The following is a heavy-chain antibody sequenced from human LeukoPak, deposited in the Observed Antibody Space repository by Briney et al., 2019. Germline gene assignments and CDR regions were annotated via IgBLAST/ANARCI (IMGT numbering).Heavy chain of an antibody. J-gene: IGHJ3*02. CDR1: GGTFSSYT. CDR2: MIPILGIA. D-gene: IGHD2-21*01. CDR3: ARDLERRRVYCGGDCYLHAFDI. Sequence: ASVKVSCKASGGTFSSYTISWVRQAPGQGLEWMGRMIPILGIANYAQKLQGRVTITADRSTSTAYMELSSLRSEDTAVYYCARDLERRRVYCGGDCYLHAFDIWGQGTMVTVSS. V-gene: IGHV1-69*04.